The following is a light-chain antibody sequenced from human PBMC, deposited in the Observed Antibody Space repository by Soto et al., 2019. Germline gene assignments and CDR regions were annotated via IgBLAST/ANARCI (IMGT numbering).Light chain of an antibody. V-gene: IGKV1-39*01. CDR1: QSISSY. CDR3: QQSYSTPPYT. CDR2: AAS. Sequence: DLPLTQSPSSLSASVGDRVTITCRASQSISSYLNWYQQKPGKAPKLLIYAASSLQSGVPSRFSGSGSGTDFTLTISSLQPEDFATYYCQQSYSTPPYTLGQGTLLEIK. J-gene: IGKJ5*01.